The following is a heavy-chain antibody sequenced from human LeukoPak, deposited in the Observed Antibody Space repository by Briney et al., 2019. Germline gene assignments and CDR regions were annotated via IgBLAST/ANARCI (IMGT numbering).Heavy chain of an antibody. J-gene: IGHJ4*02. CDR3: AKLGDYYGSGTYSRFDS. CDR1: GFTFSTYN. V-gene: IGHV3-23*01. D-gene: IGHD3-10*01. Sequence: GGSLRLSCAASGFTFSTYNMNWVRQTPGKGLEWVSVISGSGDITYYADSVKGRFTISRDNSKNTLYLQMSSLRAEDTALYYCAKLGDYYGSGTYSRFDSWGQGALVTVSS. CDR2: ISGSGDIT.